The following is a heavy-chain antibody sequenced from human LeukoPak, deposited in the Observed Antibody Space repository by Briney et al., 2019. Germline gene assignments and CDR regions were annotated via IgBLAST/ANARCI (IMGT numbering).Heavy chain of an antibody. CDR2: ISWNSGSI. Sequence: GRSLRLSCAASGFTFDDYAMHWVRQAPGKGLEWVSGISWNSGSIDYADAVKGRFTISRDNAKNSLYLQMNSLRAEDTALYYCAKSASRISGSFYYGPTFQFDYWGQGTLVTVSS. CDR3: AKSASRISGSFYYGPTFQFDY. J-gene: IGHJ4*02. CDR1: GFTFDDYA. D-gene: IGHD3-10*01. V-gene: IGHV3-9*01.